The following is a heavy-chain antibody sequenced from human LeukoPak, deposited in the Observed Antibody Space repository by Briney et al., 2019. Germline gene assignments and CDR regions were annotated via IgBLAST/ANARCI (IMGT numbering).Heavy chain of an antibody. CDR3: ACSDGDSSSWWRAEYFQH. V-gene: IGHV4-61*02. CDR2: IYADGST. D-gene: IGHD6-13*01. J-gene: IGHJ1*01. CDR1: GGSISSRSYY. Sequence: PSETLSLTCTVSGGSISSRSYYWSWIRQPAGKGLEYIVRIYADGSTNHNPSLKSRVTISVDTSKNQFSLKLSSVTAADTAVYYCACSDGDSSSWWRAEYFQHWGQGTLVTVSS.